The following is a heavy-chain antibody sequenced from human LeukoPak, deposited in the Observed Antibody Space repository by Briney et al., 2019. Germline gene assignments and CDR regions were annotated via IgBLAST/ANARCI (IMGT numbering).Heavy chain of an antibody. D-gene: IGHD1-26*01. J-gene: IGHJ4*02. CDR3: ARDYSGNYCFDY. CDR1: GFTFSHLG. CDR2: ISCGGSKR. Sequence: GRSLRLSCVASGFTFSHLGMHWVRQAPGKGLEWVALISCGGSKRYHADSVKGRFTVSRDDSKNTLYLQMDSLTAEDTARYYCARDYSGNYCFDYWGQGTLVSVSS. V-gene: IGHV3-30*04.